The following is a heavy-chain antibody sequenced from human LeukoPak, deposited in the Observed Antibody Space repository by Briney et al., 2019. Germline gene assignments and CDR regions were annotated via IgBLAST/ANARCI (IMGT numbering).Heavy chain of an antibody. CDR3: ARLRYSGSYYHFDY. CDR1: GGSISSYY. CDR2: IYYSGST. V-gene: IGHV4-59*08. J-gene: IGHJ4*02. D-gene: IGHD1-26*01. Sequence: SETLSLTRTVSGGSISSYYWSWIRQPPGKGLEWIGYIYYSGSTNYNPSLKSRVTISVDTSKNQFSLKLSSVTAADTAVYYCARLRYSGSYYHFDYWGQGTLVTVSS.